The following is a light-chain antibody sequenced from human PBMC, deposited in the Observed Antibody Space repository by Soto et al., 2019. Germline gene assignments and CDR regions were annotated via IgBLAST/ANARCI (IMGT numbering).Light chain of an antibody. CDR2: LEGSGSY. Sequence: QSVLTQSSSASASLGSSVKLTCTLSSWHSIIAWHQQRPGKAPRYLMKLEGSGSYNKGSGVPDRFSGSSSGADRYLTISNLQFEDEADYYCETWDSNTRVFGGGTKVTVL. CDR3: ETWDSNTRV. CDR1: SWHSI. V-gene: IGLV4-60*02. J-gene: IGLJ3*02.